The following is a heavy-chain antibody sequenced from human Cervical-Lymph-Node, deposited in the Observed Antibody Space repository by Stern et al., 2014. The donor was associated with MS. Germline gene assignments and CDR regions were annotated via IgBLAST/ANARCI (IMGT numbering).Heavy chain of an antibody. V-gene: IGHV7-4-1*02. CDR2: INTDTGSP. Sequence: VQLVESGSELKKPGASVKVSCKASGYTLSNHALNWVRQAPGQGLEWMGWINTDTGSPAYAQGFTGRFVFSLDTSVSTAYLQISSLKDEDTALYYCARGESEFDYWGQGTLVTVSS. CDR3: ARGESEFDY. CDR1: GYTLSNHA. J-gene: IGHJ4*02. D-gene: IGHD3-3*01.